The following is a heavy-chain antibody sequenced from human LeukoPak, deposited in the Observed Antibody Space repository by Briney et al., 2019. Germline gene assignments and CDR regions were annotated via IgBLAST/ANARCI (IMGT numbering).Heavy chain of an antibody. V-gene: IGHV3-23*01. CDR1: GFTFSSYA. Sequence: GGSLRLSCTASGFTFSSYALSWVRQAPGKGLEWVSAISGSGGSTYYAASVKGRFSISRANYKNTLYLQMNSLRAEDTAVYYCARDGGGYQFAYWGQGTLVTVSS. J-gene: IGHJ4*02. CDR3: ARDGGGYQFAY. CDR2: ISGSGGST. D-gene: IGHD2-15*01.